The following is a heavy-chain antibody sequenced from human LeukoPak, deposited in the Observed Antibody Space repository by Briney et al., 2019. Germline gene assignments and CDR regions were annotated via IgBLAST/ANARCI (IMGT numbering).Heavy chain of an antibody. CDR2: INQDGSAK. CDR3: ATVGRATGY. Sequence: PGGSLRLSCAASGFMFTSYWMSWVRQAPGKGLEWVANINQDGSAKYYVDSVKGRFTISRDNAKNSLYLQMNSLRAEDTAVYYCATVGRATGYWGQGTLVTVAS. V-gene: IGHV3-7*01. J-gene: IGHJ4*02. CDR1: GFMFTSYW. D-gene: IGHD3-9*01.